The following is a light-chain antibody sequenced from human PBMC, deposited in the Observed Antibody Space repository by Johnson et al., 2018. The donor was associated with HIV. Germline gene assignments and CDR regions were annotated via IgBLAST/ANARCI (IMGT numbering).Light chain of an antibody. CDR1: SSNIGNNY. Sequence: QSVLTQPPSVSAAPGQTVTISCSGNSSNIGNNYVSWYQQLPGTAPKLLIYENNKRPSGIPDRFSGSKSGPSATLGITGLQTGDEADYYCGTWDSSLSSWVFGTGTKVTVL. J-gene: IGLJ1*01. CDR2: ENN. CDR3: GTWDSSLSSWV. V-gene: IGLV1-51*02.